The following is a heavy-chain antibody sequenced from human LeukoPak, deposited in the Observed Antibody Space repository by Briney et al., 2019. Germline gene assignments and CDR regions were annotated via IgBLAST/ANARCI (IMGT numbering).Heavy chain of an antibody. V-gene: IGHV5-51*01. CDR1: GYSFTSCW. D-gene: IGHD4-23*01. CDR3: ARQPPTTLVIGSYDY. Sequence: GESLEISCKGSGYSFTSCWIGWVRQMPGKGLEWMGIIHPGDSDTTYSPSFQGQVTISADKSISTAYLQWSSLKASDTAMYYCARQPPTTLVIGSYDYWGQGTLVSVSS. CDR2: IHPGDSDT. J-gene: IGHJ4*02.